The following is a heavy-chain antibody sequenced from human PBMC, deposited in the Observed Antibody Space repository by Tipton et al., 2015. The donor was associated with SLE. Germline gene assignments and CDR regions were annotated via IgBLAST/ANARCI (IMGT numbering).Heavy chain of an antibody. CDR2: IKADGSEK. D-gene: IGHD3-22*01. Sequence: SLRLSCAASGFTFSSYSMNWVRQAPGKGLEWVATIKADGSEKYYVESVEGRFTVSRDNAKMYLQMNSLRAEDTAVYYCTRGGRNTSYYWQYWGQGTLVTVSS. J-gene: IGHJ4*02. CDR3: TRGGRNTSYYWQY. CDR1: GFTFSSYS. V-gene: IGHV3-7*04.